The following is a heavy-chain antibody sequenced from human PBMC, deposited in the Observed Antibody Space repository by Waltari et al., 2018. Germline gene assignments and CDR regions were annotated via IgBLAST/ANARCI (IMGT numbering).Heavy chain of an antibody. Sequence: QVQLQESGPGLVKPSETLSLTCAVSGYSISSGYYWGWIRPPPGKGLEWIGSIYHSGSTYYNPSLKSQVTISVDTSKNQFSLKLSSVTAADTAVYYCARHQGITGRVNWFDPWGQGTLVTVSS. CDR1: GYSISSGYY. CDR2: IYHSGST. CDR3: ARHQGITGRVNWFDP. D-gene: IGHD1-20*01. V-gene: IGHV4-38-2*01. J-gene: IGHJ5*02.